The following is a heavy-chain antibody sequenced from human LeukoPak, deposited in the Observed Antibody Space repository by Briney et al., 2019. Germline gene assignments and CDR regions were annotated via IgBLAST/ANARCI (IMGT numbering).Heavy chain of an antibody. V-gene: IGHV3-74*01. J-gene: IGHJ4*02. CDR3: ARGTSAYNCGYLDN. Sequence: PGGSLRLSCAASGFIFSSYWLHWVRQVPGKGLVWVSRINTDGSTTTYADSVKGRFTISRDNAKNTLYLQMNSLRAEDTAVYYCARGTSAYNCGYLDNWGQGTLVTVSS. D-gene: IGHD5-12*01. CDR1: GFIFSSYW. CDR2: INTDGSTT.